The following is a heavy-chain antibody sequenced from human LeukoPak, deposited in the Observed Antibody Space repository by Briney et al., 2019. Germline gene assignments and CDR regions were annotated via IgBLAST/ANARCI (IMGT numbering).Heavy chain of an antibody. Sequence: ASVKVFCKASGGTFSSYAISWVRQAPGQGLEWMGGIIPIFGTANYAQKFQGRVTITADESTSTAYMELSSLRSEDTAVYYCAREGPRLGSHAFDIWGQGTMVTVSS. V-gene: IGHV1-69*13. CDR1: GGTFSSYA. CDR2: IIPIFGTA. J-gene: IGHJ3*02. CDR3: AREGPRLGSHAFDI. D-gene: IGHD3-10*01.